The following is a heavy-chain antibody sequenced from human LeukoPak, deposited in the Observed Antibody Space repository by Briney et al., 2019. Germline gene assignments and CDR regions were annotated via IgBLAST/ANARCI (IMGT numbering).Heavy chain of an antibody. CDR3: VRDRAEGRAWVEFDP. Sequence: GGSLRLSCAASGFTVSSYGMSWVRQAPGKGPEWVSLVYSDGVTHYADSVQGRFTISRDNSKNTLYLQMNNLRVEDTAIYHCVRDRAEGRAWVEFDPWGQGILVTVSS. CDR2: VYSDGVT. V-gene: IGHV3-66*02. J-gene: IGHJ5*02. CDR1: GFTVSSYG.